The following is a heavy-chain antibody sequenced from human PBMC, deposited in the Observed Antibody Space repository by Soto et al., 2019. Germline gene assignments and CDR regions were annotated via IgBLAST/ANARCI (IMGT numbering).Heavy chain of an antibody. V-gene: IGHV1-69*02. CDR3: ARGAKVVDTAMVTFLDP. J-gene: IGHJ5*02. CDR1: RGTFSSYT. D-gene: IGHD5-18*01. CDR2: IIPILGIA. Sequence: ASVKVSCKASRGTFSSYTISWVRQAPGQGLEWMGRIIPILGIANYAQKFQGRVTITADKSTSTAYMELSSLRSEDTAVYYCARGAKVVDTAMVTFLDPWGQGTLVTVSS.